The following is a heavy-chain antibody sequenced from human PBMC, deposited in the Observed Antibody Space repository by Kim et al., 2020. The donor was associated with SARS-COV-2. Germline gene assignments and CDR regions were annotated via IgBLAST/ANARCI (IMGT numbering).Heavy chain of an antibody. CDR1: GGSISSSSYY. J-gene: IGHJ4*02. D-gene: IGHD3-3*01. CDR2: IYYSGST. CDR3: ASTYYDFWSGTYYFDY. Sequence: SETLSLTCTVSGGSISSSSYYWGWMRQPPGKGLEWIGSIYYSGSTYYNPSLKSRVTISVDTSKNQFSLKLSSVTAADTAVYYCASTYYDFWSGTYYFDYWGQGTLVTVSS. V-gene: IGHV4-39*01.